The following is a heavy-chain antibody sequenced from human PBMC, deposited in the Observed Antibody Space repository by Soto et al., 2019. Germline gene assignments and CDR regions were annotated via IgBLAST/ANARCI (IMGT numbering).Heavy chain of an antibody. J-gene: IGHJ4*02. CDR3: ARGGVRFTYGY. Sequence: LSLTCTVSGGSISSYYWSWIRQPPGKGLEWIGYIYYSGSTNYNPSLKSRVTISVDTSKNQFSLKLSSVTAADTAVYYCARGGVRFTYGYWGQGTLVTVSS. D-gene: IGHD3-10*01. CDR1: GGSISSYY. V-gene: IGHV4-59*01. CDR2: IYYSGST.